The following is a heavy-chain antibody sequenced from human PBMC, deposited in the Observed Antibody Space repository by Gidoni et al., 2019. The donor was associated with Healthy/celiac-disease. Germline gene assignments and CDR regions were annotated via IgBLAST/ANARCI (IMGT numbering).Heavy chain of an antibody. J-gene: IGHJ4*02. CDR1: GFTFSSYG. CDR2: IWYDGSNK. D-gene: IGHD3-10*01. Sequence: QVQLVESGGGVVQPGRSLRLSCAASGFTFSSYGMHWVRQAPGKGLEWVAVIWYDGSNKYYADSVKGRFTISRDNSKNTLYLQMNSLRAEDTAVYYCARDRFSMVRGVIKYGYLGYWGQGTLVTVSS. CDR3: ARDRFSMVRGVIKYGYLGY. V-gene: IGHV3-33*01.